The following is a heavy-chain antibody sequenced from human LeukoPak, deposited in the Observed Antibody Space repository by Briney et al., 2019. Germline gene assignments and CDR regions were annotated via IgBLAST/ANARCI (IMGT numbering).Heavy chain of an antibody. CDR2: ISSSGKTA. V-gene: IGHV3-48*03. J-gene: IGHJ4*02. Sequence: GGSLRLSCAASGFTFSSYEMNWVRQAPGKGLEWLSYISSSGKTAYYADSVKGRFTISRDNAKNSLYLEMSSLRAEDTAVYYCARDRCSSISCYFDYWGQGTLVTVSS. D-gene: IGHD2-2*01. CDR3: ARDRCSSISCYFDY. CDR1: GFTFSSYE.